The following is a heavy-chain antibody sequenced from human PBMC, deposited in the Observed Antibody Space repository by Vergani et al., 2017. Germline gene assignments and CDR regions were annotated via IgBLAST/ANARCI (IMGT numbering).Heavy chain of an antibody. D-gene: IGHD1-1*01. Sequence: QVQLVESGGGVVQPGRSLRLSCAASGFTFSSYGMHWVRQAPGKGLEWVAVIWYDGSNKYYADSVKGRFTISRDNSKNTLYLQMNSLRAEDTAVYYCARVLLSTDWNDVASDYWGQGTLVTVSS. V-gene: IGHV3-33*01. CDR1: GFTFSSYG. CDR2: IWYDGSNK. J-gene: IGHJ4*02. CDR3: ARVLLSTDWNDVASDY.